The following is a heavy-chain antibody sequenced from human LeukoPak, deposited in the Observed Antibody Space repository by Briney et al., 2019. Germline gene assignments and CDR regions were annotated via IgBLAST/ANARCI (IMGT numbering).Heavy chain of an antibody. V-gene: IGHV3-21*01. CDR3: ARDHVAVAGTGDY. Sequence: AGGSLTLSCAASGFTFSSYSMNWVRQAPGKGLEWVSSISSSSSYIYYADSVKGRFTISRDNAKNSLYLQMNSLRAEDTAVYYCARDHVAVAGTGDYWGQGTLVTVSS. J-gene: IGHJ4*02. D-gene: IGHD6-19*01. CDR1: GFTFSSYS. CDR2: ISSSSSYI.